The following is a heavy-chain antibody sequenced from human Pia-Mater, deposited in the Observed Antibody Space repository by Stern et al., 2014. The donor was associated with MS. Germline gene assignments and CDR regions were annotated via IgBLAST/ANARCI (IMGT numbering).Heavy chain of an antibody. CDR2: IYYSGST. Sequence: QVQLQESGPGLVKPSETLSLTCTVSGGSISSSSYYWGWIRQPPGKGLEWIGSIYYSGSTYYNPSLKSRVTISVDTSKNQFSLKRSSVTAADTAVYYCDGYASWVDYWGQGTLVTVSS. D-gene: IGHD5-18*01. V-gene: IGHV4-39*01. CDR3: DGYASWVDY. J-gene: IGHJ4*02. CDR1: GGSISSSSYY.